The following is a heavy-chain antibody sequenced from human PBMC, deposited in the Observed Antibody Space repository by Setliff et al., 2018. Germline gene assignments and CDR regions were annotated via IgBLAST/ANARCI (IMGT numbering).Heavy chain of an antibody. Sequence: SETLSLTCTVSGGSISSHYWSWIRQPPGKGLEWIGSIYYSGSTNYNPSLKSRVTISVDTSKNQFSLKLSSATAADTAVYYCARVGYAYNFWSGCSMKNAFDIWGQGTMVTVSS. CDR3: ARVGYAYNFWSGCSMKNAFDI. CDR1: GGSISSHY. CDR2: IYYSGST. J-gene: IGHJ3*02. D-gene: IGHD3-3*01. V-gene: IGHV4-59*11.